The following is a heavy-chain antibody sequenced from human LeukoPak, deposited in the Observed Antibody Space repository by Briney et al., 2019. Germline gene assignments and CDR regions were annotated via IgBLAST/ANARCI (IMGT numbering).Heavy chain of an antibody. D-gene: IGHD3-3*01. CDR3: ARFYRGNYDFWSGLFRDYYMDV. CDR2: IYHSGST. V-gene: IGHV4-30-2*01. CDR1: GGSISSGGYY. Sequence: SQTLSLTCTVSGGSISSGGYYWSWIRQPPGKGLEWIGYIYHSGSTYYNPSLKSRVTISVDRSKNQFSLKLSSVTAADTAVYCCARFYRGNYDFWSGLFRDYYMDVWGKGTTVTVSS. J-gene: IGHJ6*03.